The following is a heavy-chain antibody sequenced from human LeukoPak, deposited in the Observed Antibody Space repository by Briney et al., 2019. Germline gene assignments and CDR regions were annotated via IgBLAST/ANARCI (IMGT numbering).Heavy chain of an antibody. D-gene: IGHD4-11*01. J-gene: IGHJ5*02. CDR2: IYSGGST. Sequence: GGSLRLSCAASGFTVSSNHMSWVRQAPGKGLEWVSVIYSGGSTYYADSVKGRFTISRDNSKNTLYLQMNSLRAEDTAVYYCAKDGRLSAYDYPWGFDPWGQGTLVTVSS. CDR1: GFTVSSNH. CDR3: AKDGRLSAYDYPWGFDP. V-gene: IGHV3-53*01.